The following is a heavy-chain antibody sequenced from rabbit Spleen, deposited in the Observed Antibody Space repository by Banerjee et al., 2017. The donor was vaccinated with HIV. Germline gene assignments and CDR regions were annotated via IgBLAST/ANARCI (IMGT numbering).Heavy chain of an antibody. J-gene: IGHJ4*01. CDR2: IGTTSGTT. V-gene: IGHV1S45*01. Sequence: QEQLVESGGGLVQPEGSLTLTCTASGFSFSSSYYMCWVRQAPGKGLEWIGCIGTTSGTTRYASWAKGRFTISKPSSSTVTLQMTSLPAADTATYFCARGDNKVYRGSNLWGQGTLVTV. CDR1: GFSFSSSYY. CDR3: ARGDNKVYRGSNL. D-gene: IGHD7-1*01.